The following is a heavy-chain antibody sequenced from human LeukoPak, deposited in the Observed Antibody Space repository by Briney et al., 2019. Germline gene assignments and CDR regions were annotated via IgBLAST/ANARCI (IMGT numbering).Heavy chain of an antibody. Sequence: GASLRLSCAASGFTFSSYAMSWVRQAPGKGLEWVSAISGSGGSTYYADSVKGRFTISRDNSKNTLYLQMNSLRAEDTAVYYCAKVGNVGSYGSGSYYKYYFDYWGQGTLVTVSS. V-gene: IGHV3-23*01. CDR2: ISGSGGST. D-gene: IGHD3-10*01. J-gene: IGHJ4*02. CDR3: AKVGNVGSYGSGSYYKYYFDY. CDR1: GFTFSSYA.